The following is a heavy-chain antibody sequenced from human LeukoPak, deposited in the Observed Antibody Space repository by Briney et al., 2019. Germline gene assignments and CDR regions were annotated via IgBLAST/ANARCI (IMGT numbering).Heavy chain of an antibody. CDR2: IYYSEST. CDR1: GGSISSGGYY. V-gene: IGHV4-31*03. CDR3: ASSAAAGTRLLGGCGKVPKNYFDY. D-gene: IGHD6-13*01. J-gene: IGHJ4*02. Sequence: PSETLSLTCTVSGGSISSGGYYWSWIRQHPGKGLEWIGYIYYSESTYYNPSLKSRVTISVDTSKNQFSLKLSSVTAADTAVYYCASSAAAGTRLLGGCGKVPKNYFDYWGQGTLVTVSS.